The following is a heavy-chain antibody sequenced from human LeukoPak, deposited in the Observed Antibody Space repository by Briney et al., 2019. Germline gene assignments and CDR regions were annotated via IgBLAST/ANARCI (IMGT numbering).Heavy chain of an antibody. CDR1: GFTFSNAW. J-gene: IGHJ4*02. V-gene: IGHV3-15*01. CDR3: TTDLYYYDSSGFIIWGGGDDY. CDR2: IKSKTDGGTT. Sequence: PGGSLRLSCAASGFTFSNAWMSWVRQAPGKGLEWVGRIKSKTDGGTTDYAAPVKGRFTISRDDSKNTLYLQMNSLKTEDTAVYYCTTDLYYYDSSGFIIWGGGDDYWGQGTLVTVSS. D-gene: IGHD3-22*01.